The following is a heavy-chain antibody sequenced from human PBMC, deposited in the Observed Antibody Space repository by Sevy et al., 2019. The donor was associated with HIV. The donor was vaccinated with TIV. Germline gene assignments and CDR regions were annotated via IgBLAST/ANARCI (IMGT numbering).Heavy chain of an antibody. CDR2: IRSKAKNYAT. CDR1: GFTFSGSD. J-gene: IGHJ4*02. Sequence: GSLKISCAASGFTFSGSDMHWVRQASGKGLGWVGRIRSKAKNYATAYAASVKGRFTISRDDSKNTAYLQMNSLKAEDTAVYFCTPAGYGFDYWGQGTLVTVSS. D-gene: IGHD5-18*01. CDR3: TPAGYGFDY. V-gene: IGHV3-73*01.